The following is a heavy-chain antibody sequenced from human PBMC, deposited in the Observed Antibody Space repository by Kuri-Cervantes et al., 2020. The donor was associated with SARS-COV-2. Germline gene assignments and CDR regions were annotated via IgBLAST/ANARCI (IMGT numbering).Heavy chain of an antibody. CDR2: INHSGST. Sequence: SETLSLTCAVYGGSFSDYYWTWIRQPPGKGLEWIGEINHSGSTNYNPSLKSRVTISVDTSKNQFSLKLSSVTAADTAVYYCAREFRYYDSSGYYGHAFDIWGQGTMVTVSS. V-gene: IGHV4-34*01. CDR3: AREFRYYDSSGYYGHAFDI. J-gene: IGHJ3*02. D-gene: IGHD3-22*01. CDR1: GGSFSDYY.